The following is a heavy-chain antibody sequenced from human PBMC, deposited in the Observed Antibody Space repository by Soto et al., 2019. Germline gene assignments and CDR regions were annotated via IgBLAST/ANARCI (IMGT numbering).Heavy chain of an antibody. CDR3: ARLHGYCISSSCHGHYAMDV. J-gene: IGHJ6*02. CDR1: GGSISSSTYY. V-gene: IGHV4-39*01. D-gene: IGHD2-2*01. Sequence: PSETLSLTCTVSGGSISSSTYYWGWIRQSPGKGLEWIGSIFYSGSTYFNPSFKSRVTISVDTSKNQFSLKVTSVTAADTAVYYCARLHGYCISSSCHGHYAMDVWGQGTTVTVSS. CDR2: IFYSGST.